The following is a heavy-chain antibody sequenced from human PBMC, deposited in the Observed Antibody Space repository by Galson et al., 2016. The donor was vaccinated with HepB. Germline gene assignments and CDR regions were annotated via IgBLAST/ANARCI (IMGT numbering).Heavy chain of an antibody. D-gene: IGHD2-15*01. CDR2: IDYRGNS. CDR1: GGSISSSDYY. CDR3: TRRVVVGTTSGALDV. V-gene: IGHV4-39*01. Sequence: ETLSLTCTVSGGSISSSDYYWGWIRQPPGKGLEWIANIDYRGNSYYNSSLKTRGAISVDPAKNQFSLALNSVTAADTAVYFCTRRVVVGTTSGALDVWGRGTMVTVSS. J-gene: IGHJ3*01.